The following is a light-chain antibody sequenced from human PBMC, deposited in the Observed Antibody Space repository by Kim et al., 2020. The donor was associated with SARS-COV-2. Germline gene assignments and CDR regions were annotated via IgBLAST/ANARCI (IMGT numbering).Light chain of an antibody. Sequence: KPVPVPCSGSTASIARHYVQCYQQRPGIAPTTLIYEHDQRPSGVPDRFSGSIDSSSNSASLTISGLKTEDEADYYCQSYDSSDQVVFGGGTKLTVL. J-gene: IGLJ2*01. V-gene: IGLV6-57*02. CDR2: EHD. CDR3: QSYDSSDQVV. CDR1: TASIARHY.